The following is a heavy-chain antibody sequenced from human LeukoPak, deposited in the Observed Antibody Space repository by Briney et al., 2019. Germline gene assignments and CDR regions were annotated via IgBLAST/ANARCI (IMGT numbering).Heavy chain of an antibody. Sequence: AAVKVSCKASGYPFDNFGLTWVRQAPGQGREWMGWISAYNGNTHYAQKFRGRLTLTTETSTSTAYLELRSLKSDDTAVYYCARDRVGGDLTGVSLYWGQGTLVTVSS. J-gene: IGHJ4*01. V-gene: IGHV1-18*01. CDR1: GYPFDNFG. D-gene: IGHD4-17*01. CDR2: ISAYNGNT. CDR3: ARDRVGGDLTGVSLY.